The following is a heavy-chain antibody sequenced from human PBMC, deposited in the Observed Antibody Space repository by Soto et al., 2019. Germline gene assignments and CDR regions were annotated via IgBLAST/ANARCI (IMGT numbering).Heavy chain of an antibody. CDR2: IYYSGST. Sequence: QVQLQESGPGLVKPSETLSLTCTVSGGSISSYYWSWIRQPPGKGLEWIGYIYYSGSTNYNPSLKSRVTISVDTSKNQFSLKLSSVTAADTAVYYCARIPEIAAAGPYYYYMDVWGKGTTVTVSS. D-gene: IGHD6-13*01. CDR3: ARIPEIAAAGPYYYYMDV. V-gene: IGHV4-59*08. J-gene: IGHJ6*03. CDR1: GGSISSYY.